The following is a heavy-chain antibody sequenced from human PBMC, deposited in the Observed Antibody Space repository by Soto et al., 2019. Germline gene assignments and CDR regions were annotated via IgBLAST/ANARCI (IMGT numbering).Heavy chain of an antibody. CDR3: ARGADYYDSSGYRI. CDR1: GGSISSYY. D-gene: IGHD3-22*01. J-gene: IGHJ4*02. Sequence: SETLSLTCTVSGGSISSYYWSWILQPPGKGLEWIGYIYYSGSTNYNPSLKSRVTISVDTSKNQFSLKLSSVTAADTAVYYCARGADYYDSSGYRIWGQGTLVTVSS. V-gene: IGHV4-59*01. CDR2: IYYSGST.